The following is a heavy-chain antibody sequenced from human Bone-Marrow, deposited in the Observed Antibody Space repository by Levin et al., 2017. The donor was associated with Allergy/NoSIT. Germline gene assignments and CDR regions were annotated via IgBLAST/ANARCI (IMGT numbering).Heavy chain of an antibody. CDR3: ARNVDTAMVTELDY. CDR1: GFTFSSYA. J-gene: IGHJ4*02. D-gene: IGHD5-18*01. Sequence: SCAASGFTFSSYAMHWVRQAPGKGLEWVAVISYDGSNKYYADSVKGRFTISRDNSKNTLYLQMNSLRAEDTAVYYCARNVDTAMVTELDYWGQGTLVTVSS. V-gene: IGHV3-30-3*01. CDR2: ISYDGSNK.